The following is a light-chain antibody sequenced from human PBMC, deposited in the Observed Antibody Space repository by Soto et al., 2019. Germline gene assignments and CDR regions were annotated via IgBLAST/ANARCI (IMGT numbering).Light chain of an antibody. Sequence: QSALTQPRSVSGSPGQSVTISCTGTSSDVGGYNYVSWYQQHPGKAPKVMIYDVSERPSGVPDRFSGSKSGNTASLPISGLQAEDEAYYYCCSYAGSPRYVFGTGTKVTVL. V-gene: IGLV2-11*01. CDR1: SSDVGGYNY. CDR3: CSYAGSPRYV. CDR2: DVS. J-gene: IGLJ1*01.